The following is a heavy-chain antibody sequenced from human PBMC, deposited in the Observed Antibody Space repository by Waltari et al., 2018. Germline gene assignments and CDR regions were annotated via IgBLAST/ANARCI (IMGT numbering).Heavy chain of an antibody. CDR3: AREISTSSPSF. CDR2: IRDDGSKK. D-gene: IGHD1-1*01. J-gene: IGHJ4*02. CDR1: GFIFSRYD. V-gene: IGHV3-30*02. Sequence: QVQLAESGGGAVPPGGSLRLSCVASGFIFSRYDMNWVRQTPGKGLEWLALIRDDGSKKLYADSVKGRFTVSRDNSRDTLYLHMNGLTSVDTAIYFCAREISTSSPSFWGRGTLVAVSS.